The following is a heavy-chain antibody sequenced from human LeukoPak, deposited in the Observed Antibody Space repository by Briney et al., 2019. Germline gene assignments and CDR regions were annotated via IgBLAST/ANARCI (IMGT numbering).Heavy chain of an antibody. V-gene: IGHV3-23*01. CDR3: AKGSGSGSLDY. J-gene: IGHJ4*02. Sequence: PGGSLRLSCGASGFTFSNYAMSWVRQAPGKGLEWVSAISGSGGSTYYADSVKGHFTISRDNSKNTLYLQMNSLRAEDTAIYYCAKGSGSGSLDYWRQGTLVTVSS. CDR2: ISGSGGST. CDR1: GFTFSNYA. D-gene: IGHD3-10*01.